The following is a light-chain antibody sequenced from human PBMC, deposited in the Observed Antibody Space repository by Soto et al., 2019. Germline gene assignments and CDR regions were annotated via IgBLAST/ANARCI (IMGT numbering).Light chain of an antibody. V-gene: IGKV1-5*01. Sequence: DIQMTQSPSTLSASVGDRVTITCRASQSISSWLAWYQQKPGKAPKLLIYDASILESGVPSRFSGSGSGTDFTLTISRLEPEDFAVYYCQQYGSSPATFGQGTKVDIK. CDR1: QSISSW. CDR3: QQYGSSPAT. CDR2: DAS. J-gene: IGKJ1*01.